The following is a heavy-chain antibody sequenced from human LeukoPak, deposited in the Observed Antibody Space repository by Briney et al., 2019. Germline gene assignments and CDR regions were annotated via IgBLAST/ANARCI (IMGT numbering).Heavy chain of an antibody. D-gene: IGHD3-22*01. Sequence: PGGSLRLSCSASGFIFTTYTMYWVRQAPGKGLECVSVINGDGRTTYYADSVKGRFTISRDNSKNTLYLQMSSLRAEDTAVYYCVGDQVDNTGYLRWGQGTRVTVSA. J-gene: IGHJ4*02. CDR3: VGDQVDNTGYLR. V-gene: IGHV3-64D*06. CDR1: GFIFTTYT. CDR2: INGDGRTT.